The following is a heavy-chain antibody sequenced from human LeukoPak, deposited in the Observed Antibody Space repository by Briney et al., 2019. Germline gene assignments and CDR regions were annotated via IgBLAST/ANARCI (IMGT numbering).Heavy chain of an antibody. J-gene: IGHJ4*02. Sequence: DXYMXXIRXAPGKGXXWVSYISTAGTYRIYADSVKGRFTISRDNAKNLLYLQMNSLRAEDTAVYYCASHGGHTYFDYWGQGTLVTVSS. CDR3: ASHGGHTYFDY. D-gene: IGHD3-16*01. CDR1: DXY. V-gene: IGHV3-11*06. CDR2: ISTAGTYR.